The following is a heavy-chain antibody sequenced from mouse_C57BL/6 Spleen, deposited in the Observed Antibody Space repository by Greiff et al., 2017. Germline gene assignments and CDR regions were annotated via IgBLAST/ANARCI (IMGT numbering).Heavy chain of an antibody. CDR2: IHPSDSDT. V-gene: IGHV1-74*01. CDR3: AIEGSGAWFAY. D-gene: IGHD1-1*02. Sequence: VQLQQPGAELVKPGASVKVSCTASVYTFTSYWMHWVKQRPGQGLEWIGRIHPSDSDTNYNQNFKGKATLTVYTSSSTAYMPLSSLTSEYSAVYYCAIEGSGAWFAYWGQGTLVTVSA. J-gene: IGHJ3*01. CDR1: VYTFTSYW.